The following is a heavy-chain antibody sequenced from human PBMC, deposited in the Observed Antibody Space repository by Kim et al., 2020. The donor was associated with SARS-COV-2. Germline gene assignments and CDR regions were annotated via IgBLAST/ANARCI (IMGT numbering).Heavy chain of an antibody. D-gene: IGHD5-12*01. CDR3: ARHWRDGYNLGWFDP. J-gene: IGHJ5*02. V-gene: IGHV5-51*01. Sequence: PSFQGQVTISADKSISTAYLQWSSLKASDTAMYYCARHWRDGYNLGWFDPWGQGTLVTVSS.